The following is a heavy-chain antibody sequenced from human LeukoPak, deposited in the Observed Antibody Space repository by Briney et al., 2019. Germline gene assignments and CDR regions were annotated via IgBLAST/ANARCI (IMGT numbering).Heavy chain of an antibody. D-gene: IGHD6-6*01. Sequence: SETLSLTCTVSGGSISSSSYYWGWIRQPPGKGLEWIGSIYYSGSTYYNPSLKSRVTISVDTSKNQFSLKLSSVTAADTAVYYCARVTGGSSSSVRYYYYYMDVWGKGTTVTVSS. CDR1: GGSISSSSYY. CDR3: ARVTGGSSSSVRYYYYYMDV. J-gene: IGHJ6*03. CDR2: IYYSGST. V-gene: IGHV4-39*07.